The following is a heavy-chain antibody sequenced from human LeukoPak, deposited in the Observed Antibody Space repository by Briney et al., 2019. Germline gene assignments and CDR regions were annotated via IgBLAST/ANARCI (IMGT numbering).Heavy chain of an antibody. CDR2: MNPNSGNT. V-gene: IGHV1-8*01. J-gene: IGHJ6*02. CDR3: ASPPFYGGNPGYYYGMDV. Sequence: GASVKVSCKASGYTFTSYDISRVRQATGQGLECMGWMNPNSGNTGYAQKFQGRVTMTEDTSTDTAYMELSSLRSEDTAVYYCASPPFYGGNPGYYYGMDVWGQGTTVTVSS. CDR1: GYTFTSYD. D-gene: IGHD4-23*01.